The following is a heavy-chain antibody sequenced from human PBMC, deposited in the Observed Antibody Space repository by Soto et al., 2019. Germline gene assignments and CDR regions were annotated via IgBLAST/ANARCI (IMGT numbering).Heavy chain of an antibody. CDR2: MYYRWSN. CDR3: AARYELGYCSGGSCVHDY. Sequence: SETLSLTCTVSGGSISSGGYYWSWIRQHPGTGREWIGYMYYRWSNYYNPSLKSHVTISVDTSKNQFSLKLSSVTAADTAVYYCAARYELGYCSGGSCVHDYWGQGTLVTVSS. CDR1: GGSISSGGYY. J-gene: IGHJ4*02. D-gene: IGHD2-15*01. V-gene: IGHV4-31*01.